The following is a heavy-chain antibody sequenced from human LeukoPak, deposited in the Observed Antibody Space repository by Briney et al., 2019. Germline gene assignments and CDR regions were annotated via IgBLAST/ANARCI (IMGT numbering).Heavy chain of an antibody. D-gene: IGHD6-19*01. CDR3: AKDRSSGWDNWFDP. V-gene: IGHV3-53*01. Sequence: GGSLRLSCAASGFSVSTNYMSWVRQAPGKALEWVSVIYTGGSTSYADSVKGRFTISRDNSKNTLYLQMNSLRAEDTAVYYCAKDRSSGWDNWFDPWGQGTLVSVSS. CDR1: GFSVSTNY. J-gene: IGHJ5*02. CDR2: IYTGGST.